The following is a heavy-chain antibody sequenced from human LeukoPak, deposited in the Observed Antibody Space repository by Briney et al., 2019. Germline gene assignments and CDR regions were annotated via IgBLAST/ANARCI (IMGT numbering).Heavy chain of an antibody. Sequence: GASVKVSFKVSGYSLSELSTHWVRQAPGQGLEWMGGFDPGDDETIYAQKFQGRVTMTEDTSTDTAYLELSSLRSEDTAVYFCATEKDQLLDSWGQGTPVTVSS. CDR2: FDPGDDET. CDR1: GYSLSELS. J-gene: IGHJ5*01. V-gene: IGHV1-24*01. CDR3: ATEKDQLLDS. D-gene: IGHD1-1*01.